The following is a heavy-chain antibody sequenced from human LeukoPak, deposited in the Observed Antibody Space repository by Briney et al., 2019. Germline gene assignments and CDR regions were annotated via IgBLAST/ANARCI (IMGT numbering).Heavy chain of an antibody. CDR2: TSDDGSAK. CDR3: ARGLLYDSSGYYYFDY. V-gene: IGHV3-30-3*01. CDR1: GFTFSSYA. J-gene: IGHJ4*02. Sequence: GGSLRLSCAASGFTFSSYAMHWVRQAPGKGLQWLALTSDDGSAKYYADSVKGRFTISRDNSQNTLYLQMNSLRADETAIYYCARGLLYDSSGYYYFDYWGQGTLVTVSS. D-gene: IGHD3-22*01.